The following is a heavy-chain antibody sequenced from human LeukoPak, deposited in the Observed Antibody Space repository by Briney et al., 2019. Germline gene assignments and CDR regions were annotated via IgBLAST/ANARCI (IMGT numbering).Heavy chain of an antibody. V-gene: IGHV4-34*01. J-gene: IGHJ6*04. CDR3: AFGARAVAGRSYYYYYGMDV. D-gene: IGHD6-19*01. CDR1: GVSFSGYY. CDR2: INHSGST. Sequence: SETLSLTCAVYGVSFSGYYWSWIRQPPGKGLEWIGEINHSGSTNYNPSLKSRVTISVDTSKNQFSLKLSSVTAADTAVYYCAFGARAVAGRSYYYYYGMDVWGKGTTVTVSS.